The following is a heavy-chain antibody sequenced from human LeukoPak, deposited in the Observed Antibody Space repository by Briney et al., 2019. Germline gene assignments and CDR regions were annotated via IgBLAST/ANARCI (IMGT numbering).Heavy chain of an antibody. CDR3: AKEAPHSFDY. CDR2: ISYDGSNK. Sequence: GTSLRLPCAASGFTFSSSGMHWVRQAPGKGLEWVALISYDGSNKYFPDSVKGRFTISRDNSKNTLYLQMNSLRIEDTAVYYCAKEAPHSFDYWGQGTLVTVSS. V-gene: IGHV3-30*18. D-gene: IGHD2-21*01. J-gene: IGHJ4*02. CDR1: GFTFSSSG.